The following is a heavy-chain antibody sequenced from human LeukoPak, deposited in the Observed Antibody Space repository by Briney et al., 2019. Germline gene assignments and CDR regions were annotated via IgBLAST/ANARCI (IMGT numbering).Heavy chain of an antibody. J-gene: IGHJ3*02. Sequence: ASVKVSCKASGGXFSSYAISWVRQAPGQGLEWMGRIIPILGIANYAQKFQGRVTITADKSTSTAYMELSSLRSEDTAVYYCARTSWGHYYGSGSYAFDIWGQGTMVTVSS. V-gene: IGHV1-69*04. D-gene: IGHD3-10*01. CDR3: ARTSWGHYYGSGSYAFDI. CDR1: GGXFSSYA. CDR2: IIPILGIA.